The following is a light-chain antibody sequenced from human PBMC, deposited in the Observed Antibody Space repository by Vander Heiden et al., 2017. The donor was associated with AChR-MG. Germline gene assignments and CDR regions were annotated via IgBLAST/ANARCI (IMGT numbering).Light chain of an antibody. CDR1: QSVSSNY. V-gene: IGKV3-20*01. Sequence: EMVLTQSPGTLSLSPGERATLSCRASQSVSSNYLAWYQQKPGQAPRLLIYGASSRATDIPDRFSGSGSGTDFTLTISRLEPEDFAVYYCQQYGSSLYTFGQGTKLEIK. CDR3: QQYGSSLYT. CDR2: GAS. J-gene: IGKJ2*01.